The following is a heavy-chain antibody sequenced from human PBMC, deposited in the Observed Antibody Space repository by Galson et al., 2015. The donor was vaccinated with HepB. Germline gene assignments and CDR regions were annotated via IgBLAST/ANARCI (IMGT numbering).Heavy chain of an antibody. CDR3: TRKPGEPWLVPSYYFDY. V-gene: IGHV3-49*03. Sequence: SLRLSCAVSGFTFDDYAMSWFRQAPGKGLEWVGFIRAKASGGIRQYAESAKGRFTISSDDSKITAYLQMNSLKTEDTAMYYGTRKPGEPWLVPSYYFDYWGQGTLVTVSS. D-gene: IGHD6-19*01. J-gene: IGHJ4*02. CDR2: IRAKASGGIR. CDR1: GFTFDDYA.